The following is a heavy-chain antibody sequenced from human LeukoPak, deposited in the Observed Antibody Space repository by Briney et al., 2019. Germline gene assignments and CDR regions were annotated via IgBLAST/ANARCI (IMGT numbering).Heavy chain of an antibody. CDR1: GGSISSTSYY. Sequence: SETLSLTCTVSGGSISSTSYYWGWIRQPPGKGLEWIGSTFYSGSPYYNPSLKSRVTISVDTAKNQFSLRLTSVTAADTAVYYCARLKGVPAADYWGQGTLVTVSS. CDR2: TFYSGSP. J-gene: IGHJ4*02. CDR3: ARLKGVPAADY. V-gene: IGHV4-39*01. D-gene: IGHD2-2*01.